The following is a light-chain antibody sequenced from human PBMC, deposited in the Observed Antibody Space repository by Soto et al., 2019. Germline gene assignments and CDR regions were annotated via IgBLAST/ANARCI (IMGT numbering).Light chain of an antibody. V-gene: IGKV1-39*01. CDR3: QQGYSTPYT. CDR1: QSISSY. J-gene: IGKJ2*01. Sequence: DIHMTQSPSSLSASVGDRVTITCRASQSISSYLNWYQQKPGKAPKLLIYAASSLQSGVPSRFSGSGSGTDFTLTISSLQPEDFATYYCQQGYSTPYTFGQGTKVDIK. CDR2: AAS.